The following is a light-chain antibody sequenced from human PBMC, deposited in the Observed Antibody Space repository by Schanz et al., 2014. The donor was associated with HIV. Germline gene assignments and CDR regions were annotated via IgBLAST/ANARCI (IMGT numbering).Light chain of an antibody. CDR1: QSVSSSY. CDR3: QQYGVSPFT. Sequence: EIVLTQFPGSLSLSPGERATLSCRASQSVSSSYLAWYQQKSGQPPRLLIYGASTRATGIPARFSGSGSGTDFTLTISRLEPEDFAVYYCQQYGVSPFTFGPGTTVDIK. V-gene: IGKV3-20*01. CDR2: GAS. J-gene: IGKJ3*01.